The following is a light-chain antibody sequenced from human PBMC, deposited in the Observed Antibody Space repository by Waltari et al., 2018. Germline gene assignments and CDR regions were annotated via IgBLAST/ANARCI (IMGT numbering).Light chain of an antibody. V-gene: IGKV1-27*01. CDR3: QKYNSAPLT. J-gene: IGKJ4*01. Sequence: DIQMTQSPSSLSASVGDRVTITCRASQAISNYLAWYQQKPGKVPKLLNYAASILQSGVPSRFSGTGSGTGFSLTISSLQPEDVATYYCQKYNSAPLTFGGGTKVEIK. CDR2: AAS. CDR1: QAISNY.